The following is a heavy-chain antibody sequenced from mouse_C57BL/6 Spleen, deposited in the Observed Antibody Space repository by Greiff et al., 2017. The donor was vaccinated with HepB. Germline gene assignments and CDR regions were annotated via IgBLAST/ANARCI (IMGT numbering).Heavy chain of an antibody. D-gene: IGHD2-2*01. J-gene: IGHJ2*01. CDR2: INYDGSST. CDR3: ARGGYPYYFDY. Sequence: EVQLVESEGGLVQPGSSMKLSCTASGFTFSDYYMAWVRQVPEKGLEWVANINYDGSSTYYLDSLKSRFIISRDNAKNLLYLQMSSLKSEDTATYYCARGGYPYYFDYWGQGTTLTVSS. V-gene: IGHV5-16*01. CDR1: GFTFSDYY.